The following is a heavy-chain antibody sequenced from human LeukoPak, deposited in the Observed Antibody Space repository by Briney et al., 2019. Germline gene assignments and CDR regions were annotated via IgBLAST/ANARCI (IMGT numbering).Heavy chain of an antibody. D-gene: IGHD2-15*01. J-gene: IGHJ4*02. CDR2: ISSSSSYI. V-gene: IGHV3-21*01. CDR1: GSTFSSYS. CDR3: ARSRRADIVVVVADF. Sequence: GGSLRLSCAASGSTFSSYSMNWVRQAPGKGLEWVSSISSSSSYIYYADSVKGRFTISRDNAKNSLYLQMNSLRAEDTAVYYCARSRRADIVVVVADFWGQGTLVTVSS.